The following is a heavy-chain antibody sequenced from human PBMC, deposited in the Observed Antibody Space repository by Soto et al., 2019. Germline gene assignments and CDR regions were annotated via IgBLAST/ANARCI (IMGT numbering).Heavy chain of an antibody. J-gene: IGHJ6*02. D-gene: IGHD2-21*02. CDR3: ARDGGDCGDRLAYYYYLGMDV. V-gene: IGHV1-3*05. Sequence: QVQLVQSGAEEKKPGASVKVSCKASGYAFSSYAMHWVRQAPGQRLEWMGWINIGSGNTDYSQNFQDRITITRDTTANAVYMELSGLRSEDAAVYYCARDGGDCGDRLAYYYYLGMDVWGQGTAVTVSS. CDR2: INIGSGNT. CDR1: GYAFSSYA.